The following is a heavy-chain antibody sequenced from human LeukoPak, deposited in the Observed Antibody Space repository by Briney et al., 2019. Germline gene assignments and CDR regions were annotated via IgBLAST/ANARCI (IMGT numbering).Heavy chain of an antibody. D-gene: IGHD4-17*01. V-gene: IGHV3-23*01. J-gene: IGHJ5*02. Sequence: GGSLRLSCAASGFTFSIYSMNWVRQAPGKGLEWVSTLSGSGGSTYYADSVKGRFTISRDNSKNTLSLQMNSLRADDTAVYYCAKESTVTPGNVNWFDTWGQGTLVTVSS. CDR1: GFTFSIYS. CDR2: LSGSGGST. CDR3: AKESTVTPGNVNWFDT.